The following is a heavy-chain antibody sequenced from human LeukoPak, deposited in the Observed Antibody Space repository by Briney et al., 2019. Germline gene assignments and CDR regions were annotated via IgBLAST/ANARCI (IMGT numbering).Heavy chain of an antibody. Sequence: ASVKVSFKASGYTFTGYYMHWVRQAPGQGLEWMGRINPNSGGTNYAQKFQGRVTMTRDTSISTAYMELSRLRSDDTAVYYCARDVLYSSGWYGEEHFDYWGQGTLVTVSS. J-gene: IGHJ4*02. CDR3: ARDVLYSSGWYGEEHFDY. CDR1: GYTFTGYY. V-gene: IGHV1-2*06. CDR2: INPNSGGT. D-gene: IGHD6-19*01.